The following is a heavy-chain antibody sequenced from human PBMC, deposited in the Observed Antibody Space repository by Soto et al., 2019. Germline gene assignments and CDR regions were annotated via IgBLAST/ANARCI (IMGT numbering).Heavy chain of an antibody. Sequence: SETLSLTCTVSGDSISSYYWSWIRQPPGKGLEWIGYIYYSGSTNYNPSLKSRVTISVDTSKNQFSLKLSSVTAEDTAVYYCARVVDYYDPYYYYGMDVWGQGATVTVSS. V-gene: IGHV4-59*12. J-gene: IGHJ6*02. CDR1: GDSISSYY. D-gene: IGHD3-22*01. CDR2: IYYSGST. CDR3: ARVVDYYDPYYYYGMDV.